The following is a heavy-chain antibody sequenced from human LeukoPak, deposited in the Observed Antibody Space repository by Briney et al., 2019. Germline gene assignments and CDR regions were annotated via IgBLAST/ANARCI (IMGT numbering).Heavy chain of an antibody. CDR3: AKDYFVSVDTAMVTEGFDY. CDR2: ISWDGGST. Sequence: GGSLRLSCAASGFTFDDYTMHWVRQAPGKGLEWVSLISWDGGSTYYADSVKGRFTISRDNSKNSLYLQMNSLRTEDTALYYCAKDYFVSVDTAMVTEGFDYWGQGTLVTVSS. D-gene: IGHD5-18*01. CDR1: GFTFDDYT. J-gene: IGHJ4*02. V-gene: IGHV3-43*01.